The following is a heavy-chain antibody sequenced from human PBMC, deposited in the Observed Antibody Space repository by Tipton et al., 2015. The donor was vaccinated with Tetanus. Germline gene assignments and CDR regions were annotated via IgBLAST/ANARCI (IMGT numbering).Heavy chain of an antibody. CDR3: ARGMAEASNCGGDCYSDY. Sequence: SLRLSCSASGFTFSSFGMHWVRQAPGKGLEWVAVTSYDGSSEYYADSVKGRFTISRDNSKNTLFLQMISLRAEDTAVYSCARGMAEASNCGGDCYSDYWGQGTLVTVSS. D-gene: IGHD2-21*02. V-gene: IGHV3-30*03. CDR1: GFTFSSFG. J-gene: IGHJ4*02. CDR2: TSYDGSSE.